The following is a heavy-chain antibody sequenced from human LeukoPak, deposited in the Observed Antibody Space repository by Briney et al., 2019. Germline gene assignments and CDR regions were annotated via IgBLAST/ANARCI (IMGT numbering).Heavy chain of an antibody. Sequence: GGSLRLSCAASGFTFSSYWMSWVRQAPGKGLEWVANIKQDGSEENFVDSVKGRFAISRDNAKKSLYLQMNSLRAEDTAVYYCARGSSAGASLRHDYWGQGTLVTVSS. D-gene: IGHD1-26*01. V-gene: IGHV3-7*01. J-gene: IGHJ4*02. CDR2: IKQDGSEE. CDR1: GFTFSSYW. CDR3: ARGSSAGASLRHDY.